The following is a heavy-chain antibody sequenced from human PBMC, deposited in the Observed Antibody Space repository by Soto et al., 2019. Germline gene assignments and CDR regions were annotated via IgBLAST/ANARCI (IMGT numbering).Heavy chain of an antibody. J-gene: IGHJ5*02. D-gene: IGHD3-10*01. Sequence: SQTLSLTCAISGDRVSSYSAAWNWIRQSPSGSLEWLGRTYYRSRFFSDYAESVKSRIIINPYTSKNQFSLQLKSVTPEDTAVYYCVRDRYSSSGWFDPWGQGTPVTVSS. CDR3: VRDRYSSSGWFDP. CDR2: TYYRSRFFS. CDR1: GDRVSSYSAA. V-gene: IGHV6-1*01.